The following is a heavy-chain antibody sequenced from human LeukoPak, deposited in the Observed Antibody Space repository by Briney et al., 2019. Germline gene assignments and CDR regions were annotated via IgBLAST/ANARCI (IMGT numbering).Heavy chain of an antibody. V-gene: IGHV1-8*01. D-gene: IGHD6-13*01. CDR3: ARIPIAAAGSPNYYYYGMDV. CDR1: GYTFTSYD. Sequence: ASVKVSCKASGYTFTSYDINWVRQATGQGLEWMGWMNPNSGNTGYAQKFQGRVTMTRNTPISTAYMELSSLRSEDTAVYYCARIPIAAAGSPNYYYYGMDVWGQGTTVTVSS. J-gene: IGHJ6*02. CDR2: MNPNSGNT.